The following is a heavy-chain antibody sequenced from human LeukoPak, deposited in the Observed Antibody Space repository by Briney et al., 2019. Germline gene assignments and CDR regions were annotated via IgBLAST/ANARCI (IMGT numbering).Heavy chain of an antibody. J-gene: IGHJ4*02. Sequence: SETLSLTCAVSGYSITRGYYWGWIRQPPGKGLEWIGSIYHSGSTYYNPSLKSRLTISVDTSKNQFSLRLSSVTAADTAVYYCVRYNNYGYYFDYWGQGTLVTVSS. CDR2: IYHSGST. D-gene: IGHD4-11*01. V-gene: IGHV4-38-2*01. CDR3: VRYNNYGYYFDY. CDR1: GYSITRGYY.